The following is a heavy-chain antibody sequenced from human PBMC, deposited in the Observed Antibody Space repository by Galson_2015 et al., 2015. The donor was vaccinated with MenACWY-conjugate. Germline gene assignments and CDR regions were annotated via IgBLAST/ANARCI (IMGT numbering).Heavy chain of an antibody. V-gene: IGHV3-23*01. CDR2: FSSNGHST. J-gene: IGHJ4*01. Sequence: SLRLSCAASGFTFSSSAMTWVRQAPGKGLEWVSVFSSNGHSTNYADSVKGRFTISRDNSKNTLYLQMNNLRAEDTALYYCAKVSPGGWYWDYW. D-gene: IGHD6-19*01. CDR3: AKVSPGGWYWDY. CDR1: GFTFSSSA.